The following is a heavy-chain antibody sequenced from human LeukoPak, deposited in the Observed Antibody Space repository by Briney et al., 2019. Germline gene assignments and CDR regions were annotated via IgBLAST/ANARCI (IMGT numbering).Heavy chain of an antibody. CDR2: ISGSGGST. CDR1: GFTFSSYA. Sequence: GGSLRLSCAASGFTFSSYAMSWVRQAPGKGLEWVSAISGSGGSTYYADFVKGRFTISRDNSKNTLYLQMNSLRAEDTAVYYCAKGGDYGDYYFDYWGQGTLVTVSS. J-gene: IGHJ4*02. CDR3: AKGGDYGDYYFDY. D-gene: IGHD4-17*01. V-gene: IGHV3-23*01.